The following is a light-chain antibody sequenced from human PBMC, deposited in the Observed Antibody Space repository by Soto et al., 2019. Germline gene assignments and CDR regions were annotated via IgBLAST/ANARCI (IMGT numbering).Light chain of an antibody. V-gene: IGKV1-33*01. CDR1: QDIRNF. CDR2: DAS. CDR3: QQYDILPT. J-gene: IGKJ2*01. Sequence: DIQMTQSPSSLSASVGDRVTITCQASQDIRNFLNWYQQKPGKAPKLLIYDASNLETGVPSRFSGSGSGTDFTFTISSLQPEDIQTYYRQQYDILPTFGQGTKLEIQ.